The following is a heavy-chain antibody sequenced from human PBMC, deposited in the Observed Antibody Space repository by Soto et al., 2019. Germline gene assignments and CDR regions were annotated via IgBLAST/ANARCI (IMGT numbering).Heavy chain of an antibody. Sequence: EVQLVESGGGLVQPGGSLRLYCAASGFTFSDHHMDWVRQAPGKGLEWVGRTRNKANSYTTEYAASVKGRFTISRDDSKNSLYLQMNSLKTEDTAVYYCSRVLGSWGQGTLVTVSS. V-gene: IGHV3-72*01. J-gene: IGHJ5*02. CDR3: SRVLGS. CDR1: GFTFSDHH. CDR2: TRNKANSYTT.